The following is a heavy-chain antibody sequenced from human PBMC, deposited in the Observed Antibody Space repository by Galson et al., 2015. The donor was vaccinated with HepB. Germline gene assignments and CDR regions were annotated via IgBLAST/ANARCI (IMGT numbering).Heavy chain of an antibody. CDR3: AKDRSTTARLPGDMDV. Sequence: SLRLSCXXSGFTFSSYGMHWVRQAPGKGLEWVAVISYDGSNKYYADSVKGRFTISRDNSKNTLYLQMNSLRAEDTAVYYCAKDRSTTARLPGDMDVWGQGTTVTVSS. V-gene: IGHV3-30*18. CDR2: ISYDGSNK. CDR1: GFTFSSYG. J-gene: IGHJ6*02. D-gene: IGHD1-26*01.